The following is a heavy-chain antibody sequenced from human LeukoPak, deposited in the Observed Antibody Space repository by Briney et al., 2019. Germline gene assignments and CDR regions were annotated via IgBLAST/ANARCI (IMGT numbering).Heavy chain of an antibody. D-gene: IGHD3-10*01. CDR1: GYTFTSYA. CDR2: INAGNGNT. Sequence: ASVNVSCKASGYTFTSYAMHWVRQATGQRLERMGWINAGNGNTKYSQKFQGRVTITRDTSASTAYMELSSLRSEDTAVYYCARDRSITMVRGVVDWFDPWGQGTLVTVSS. V-gene: IGHV1-3*01. CDR3: ARDRSITMVRGVVDWFDP. J-gene: IGHJ5*02.